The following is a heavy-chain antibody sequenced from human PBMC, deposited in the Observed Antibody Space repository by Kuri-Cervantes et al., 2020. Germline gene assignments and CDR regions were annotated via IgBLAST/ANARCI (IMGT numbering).Heavy chain of an antibody. V-gene: IGHV1-58*01. CDR3: ASGGTGGWNNYFDY. CDR2: IVVGSGNT. J-gene: IGHJ4*02. D-gene: IGHD6-19*01. CDR1: GFTFTSSA. Sequence: SVKVSCKASGFTFTSSAVQWVRQARGQRLEWIGWIVVGSGNTNYAQRFQERITITRDMSTSTAYMELSSLRSEDTAVYYCASGGTGGWNNYFDYWGQGTLVTVSS.